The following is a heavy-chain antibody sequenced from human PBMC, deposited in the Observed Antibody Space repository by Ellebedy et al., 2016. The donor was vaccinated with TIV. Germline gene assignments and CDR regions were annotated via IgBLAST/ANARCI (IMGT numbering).Heavy chain of an antibody. D-gene: IGHD4-23*01. V-gene: IGHV3-23*01. Sequence: GESLKISXAASGFTFSNNAMSWVRQAPGKGLEWVSGIRVSGGGAFYADSVKGRFTISRDNSKNTLYLQMNSLRGEDTAVYYCARDLVVFYGGNSDLFFDHWGQGILVTVSS. CDR1: GFTFSNNA. J-gene: IGHJ4*02. CDR3: ARDLVVFYGGNSDLFFDH. CDR2: IRVSGGGA.